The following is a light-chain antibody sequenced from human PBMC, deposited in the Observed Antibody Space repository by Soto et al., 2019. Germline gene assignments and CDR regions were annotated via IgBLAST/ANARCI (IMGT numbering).Light chain of an antibody. CDR1: SSDVGGYNY. J-gene: IGLJ7*01. Sequence: QSALTQPRSVSGSPGQSVTISCTGTSSDVGGYNYVSWYQQHPGKAPKLMIYDVSKRPSGVPDRFSGSKSGNTASLTISGRQAEDEADYYCCSYAGSYTVGVFGGGTQLTVL. V-gene: IGLV2-11*01. CDR3: CSYAGSYTVGV. CDR2: DVS.